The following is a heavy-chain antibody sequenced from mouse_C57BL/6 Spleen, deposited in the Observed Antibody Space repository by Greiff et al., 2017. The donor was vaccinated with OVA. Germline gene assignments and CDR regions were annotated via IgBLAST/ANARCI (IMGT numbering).Heavy chain of an antibody. CDR2: IYPGDGDT. D-gene: IGHD2-5*01. V-gene: IGHV1-80*01. J-gene: IGHJ2*01. CDR3: ARSGYSNYLAY. CDR1: GYAFSSYW. Sequence: VQLQQSGAELVKPGASVKISCKASGYAFSSYWMNWVKQRPGRGLEWIGQIYPGDGDTNYNGKFKGKATLTADKSSSTAYMQLSSLTSEDSAVYFCARSGYSNYLAYWGQGTTLTVSS.